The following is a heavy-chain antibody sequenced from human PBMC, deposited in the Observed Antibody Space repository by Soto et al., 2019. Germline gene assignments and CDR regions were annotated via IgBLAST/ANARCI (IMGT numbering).Heavy chain of an antibody. Sequence: GGSLRLSCAASGFTFSSYGMHWVRQAPGKGLEWVAVIWYDGSNKYYADSVKGRFTISRDNSKNTLYLQMNSLRAEDTAVYYCARALLTTKYYYYGMDVWGQGTTVTVS. V-gene: IGHV3-33*01. CDR1: GFTFSSYG. CDR3: ARALLTTKYYYYGMDV. J-gene: IGHJ6*02. CDR2: IWYDGSNK. D-gene: IGHD4-17*01.